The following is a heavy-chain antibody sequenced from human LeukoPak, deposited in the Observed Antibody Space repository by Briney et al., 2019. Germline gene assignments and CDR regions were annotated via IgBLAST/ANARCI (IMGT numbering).Heavy chain of an antibody. V-gene: IGHV3-30-3*01. Sequence: PGGSLRLSCAASGFTFSSYAMHWVRQAPGKGLEWVAVISYDGSNKYYADSVKGRFTISRDNSKNTLYLQMNSLRAEDTAVYYCARQVGLAGETDYWGQGTLVTVSS. J-gene: IGHJ4*02. CDR1: GFTFSSYA. D-gene: IGHD6-19*01. CDR2: ISYDGSNK. CDR3: ARQVGLAGETDY.